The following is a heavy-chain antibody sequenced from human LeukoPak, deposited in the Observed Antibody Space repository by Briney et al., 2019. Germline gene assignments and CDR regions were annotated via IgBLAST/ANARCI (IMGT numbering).Heavy chain of an antibody. D-gene: IGHD2-15*01. CDR1: GGSISSYY. J-gene: IGHJ4*02. CDR3: ARDFCSGGSCYFDY. CDR2: IYYSGST. V-gene: IGHV4-59*01. Sequence: SETLSLTCTVSGGSISSYYWSWIRQPPGKGLEWIGYIYYSGSTNYNPSLKSRVTISVDTSKNQFSLKLSSVTAADTAVYYCARDFCSGGSCYFDYWGQGTLVTASS.